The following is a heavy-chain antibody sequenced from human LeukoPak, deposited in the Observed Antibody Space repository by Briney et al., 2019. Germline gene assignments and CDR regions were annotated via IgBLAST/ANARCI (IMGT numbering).Heavy chain of an antibody. J-gene: IGHJ4*02. CDR3: AKVETAAAATLRGFDY. V-gene: IGHV3-23*01. CDR2: IGGSGGST. Sequence: GGSLRLSCAASGFTFSSYTMSWVRQAPGKGLEWVSSIGGSGGSTYYADSVKGRFTISRDNSKNTLYLQMNSLRAEDTAVYYCAKVETAAAATLRGFDYWGQGTLVTVSS. D-gene: IGHD6-13*01. CDR1: GFTFSSYT.